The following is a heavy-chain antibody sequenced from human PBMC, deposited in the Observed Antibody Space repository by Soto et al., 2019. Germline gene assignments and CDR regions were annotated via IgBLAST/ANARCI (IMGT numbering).Heavy chain of an antibody. Sequence: PSETLSLTCNVSGVSVSNDNYYWSWIRQPPGKGLEWIGYLYYSRITNYVPSLKGRVTISIDTSKNQFSLTLSSVTAADTALYYCARVDEGGNSFGPFDFWGQGILVTVS. J-gene: IGHJ4*02. CDR3: ARVDEGGNSFGPFDF. CDR2: LYYSRIT. CDR1: GVSVSNDNYY. D-gene: IGHD5-18*01. V-gene: IGHV4-61*01.